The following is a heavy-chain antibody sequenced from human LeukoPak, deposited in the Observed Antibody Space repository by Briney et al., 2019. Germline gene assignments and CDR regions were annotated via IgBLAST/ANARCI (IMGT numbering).Heavy chain of an antibody. D-gene: IGHD7-27*01. J-gene: IGHJ4*02. V-gene: IGHV4-34*01. CDR2: INHSGST. CDR1: GGSFSGYY. CDR3: ASGGGLPLGY. Sequence: SETLSLTCAVYGGSFSGYYWSWIRQPPGKGLEWIGEINHSGSTNYNPSLKSRVTISVDTSKNQFSLKLNSVTAADTAVYYCASGGGLPLGYWGQGTLVTVSS.